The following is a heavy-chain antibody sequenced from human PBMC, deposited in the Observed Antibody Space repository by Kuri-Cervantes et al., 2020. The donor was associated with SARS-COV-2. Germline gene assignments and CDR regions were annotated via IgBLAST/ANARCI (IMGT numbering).Heavy chain of an antibody. J-gene: IGHJ4*02. CDR1: GFAFSNYA. CDR3: ARDGLRDGYNSCLDY. V-gene: IGHV3-30-3*01. D-gene: IGHD5-24*01. CDR2: ISYDGTKK. Sequence: GESLKISCAASGFAFSNYAIHWVRQAPGKGLEWVAVISYDGTKKNYADSVKGRFTISRDNSKNTLYLQMNSLRAEDTAVYYCARDGLRDGYNSCLDYWGQGTLVTVSS.